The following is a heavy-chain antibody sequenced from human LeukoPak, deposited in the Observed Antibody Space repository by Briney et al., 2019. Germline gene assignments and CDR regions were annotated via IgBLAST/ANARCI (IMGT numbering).Heavy chain of an antibody. J-gene: IGHJ4*02. V-gene: IGHV4-4*07. Sequence: PSETLSLTCTVSGGSISGYYWSWVRQPAGKGLEWIGRMYTSGSTNYNASLKSRVTMSLDTSKNQFSLKLRSVTAADTAVYYCARADFWSGYRFDYWGKGTLLTVSS. CDR2: MYTSGST. CDR1: GGSISGYY. CDR3: ARADFWSGYRFDY. D-gene: IGHD3-3*01.